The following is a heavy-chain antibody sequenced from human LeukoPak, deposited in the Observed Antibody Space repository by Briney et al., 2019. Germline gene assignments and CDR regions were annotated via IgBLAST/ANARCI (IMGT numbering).Heavy chain of an antibody. CDR1: GDSISNYY. J-gene: IGHJ3*02. CDR3: ARGVVVAAPGI. V-gene: IGHV4-59*01. D-gene: IGHD2-15*01. CDR2: IYYSGST. Sequence: SETLSLTCTVSGDSISNYYWSWIRQPPGKGLEWIGYIYYSGSTNYNPSLKSRVTISVDTSKNQFSLRLSSVTAADTAVYYCARGVVVAAPGIWGQGTMVTVSS.